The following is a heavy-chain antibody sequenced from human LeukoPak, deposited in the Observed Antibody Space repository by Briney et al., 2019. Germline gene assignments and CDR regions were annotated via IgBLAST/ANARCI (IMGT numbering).Heavy chain of an antibody. CDR1: GGSISSYY. Sequence: SETLSLTCTVSGGSISSYYWSWIRQPAGKGLEWIGRIYTSGSTNYNPSLKSRVTISVGTSKNQFSLKLSSVTAADTAVYYCAREGLNMVRGVIPKEAWGWFDPWGQGTLVTVSS. V-gene: IGHV4-4*07. D-gene: IGHD3-10*01. J-gene: IGHJ5*02. CDR2: IYTSGST. CDR3: AREGLNMVRGVIPKEAWGWFDP.